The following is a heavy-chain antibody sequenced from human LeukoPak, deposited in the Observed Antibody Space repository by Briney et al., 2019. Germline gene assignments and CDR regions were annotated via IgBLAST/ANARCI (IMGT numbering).Heavy chain of an antibody. J-gene: IGHJ5*02. CDR1: GGTFSSYA. Sequence: SVKVSCKASGGTFSSYAISWVRQAPGQGLEWMGGIIPIFGTANYAQKFQGRVTITTDESTSTAYMELSSLRSEDTAVYYCARAYYYGSSGYSPFDPWGQGTLVTVSS. D-gene: IGHD3-22*01. CDR2: IIPIFGTA. CDR3: ARAYYYGSSGYSPFDP. V-gene: IGHV1-69*05.